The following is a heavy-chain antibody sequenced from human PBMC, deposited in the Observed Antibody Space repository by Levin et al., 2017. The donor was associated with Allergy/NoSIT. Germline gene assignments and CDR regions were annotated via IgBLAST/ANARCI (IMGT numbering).Heavy chain of an antibody. D-gene: IGHD6-19*01. J-gene: IGHJ4*02. Sequence: GESLKISCAASGFTFDDYGMNWVRQAPGKGVEWVSGINWKGGRTGYADSVKGRFTISRDNAKNSLYLQMNSLRAEDTALYYCARDKGIAVAGGFDYWGQGTLVTVSS. V-gene: IGHV3-20*04. CDR3: ARDKGIAVAGGFDY. CDR1: GFTFDDYG. CDR2: INWKGGRT.